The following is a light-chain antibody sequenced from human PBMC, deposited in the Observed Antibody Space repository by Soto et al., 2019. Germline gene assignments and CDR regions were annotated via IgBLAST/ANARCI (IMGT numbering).Light chain of an antibody. Sequence: DIMLTQSPATQSLSLGERAALSCRASQSVSSYLAWYQQKPGQAPRLLIYDVSNRATGIPARFSGSGSGTDFTLTISSLEPEDFAVYYCQQRFTFGQGTRLEIK. J-gene: IGKJ5*01. CDR1: QSVSSY. V-gene: IGKV3-11*01. CDR3: QQRFT. CDR2: DVS.